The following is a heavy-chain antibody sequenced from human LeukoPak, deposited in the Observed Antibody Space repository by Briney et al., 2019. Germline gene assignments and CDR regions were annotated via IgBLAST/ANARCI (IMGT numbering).Heavy chain of an antibody. V-gene: IGHV1-2*02. CDR2: INPNSGGT. J-gene: IGHJ4*02. Sequence: GASVKVSCKASGYTFTGYYMHWVRQAPGQGLEWMGWINPNSGGTNYAQKLQGRVTMTRDTSISAAYMELSRLRSDDTAVYYCARELRLGELSWYYFDYWGQGTLVTVSS. CDR1: GYTFTGYY. D-gene: IGHD3-16*02. CDR3: ARELRLGELSWYYFDY.